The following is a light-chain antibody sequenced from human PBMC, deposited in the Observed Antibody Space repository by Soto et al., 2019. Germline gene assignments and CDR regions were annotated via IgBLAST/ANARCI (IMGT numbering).Light chain of an antibody. Sequence: QSVLTQPPSASGSPGQSVTISCTGTRSDVGGYKHVSWYQQHPGKAPKLMIYEVSKRPSGVPDRFSGSKSGNTASLTVSGLQAEDEADYYCSSYAGSNNLVFGGGTKLTVL. CDR3: SSYAGSNNLV. CDR1: RSDVGGYKH. CDR2: EVS. J-gene: IGLJ2*01. V-gene: IGLV2-8*01.